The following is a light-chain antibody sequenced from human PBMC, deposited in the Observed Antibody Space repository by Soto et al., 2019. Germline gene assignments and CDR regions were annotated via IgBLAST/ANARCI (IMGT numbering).Light chain of an antibody. Sequence: DIQLTQSPSSLSVVVGDSVTITCRATQDITTFLNWYQQKPGRAPNLLINAASTLQSGVPSRFSGSGSGTEFTLTINSLQPEDLGTYYCQQSYRNPTFGQGTSVEL. J-gene: IGKJ1*01. CDR2: AAS. CDR1: QDITTF. V-gene: IGKV1-39*01. CDR3: QQSYRNPT.